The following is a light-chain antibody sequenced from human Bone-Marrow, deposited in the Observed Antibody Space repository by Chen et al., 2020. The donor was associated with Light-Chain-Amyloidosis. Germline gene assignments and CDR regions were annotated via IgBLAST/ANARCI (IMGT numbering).Light chain of an antibody. CDR3: SSYTIPNTLV. CDR1: SSDVGGDNN. Sequence: QSALTQPASVSGSPGQSITISCTGTSSDVGGDNNVSWYQQHPDKAPKLMIYEVTNRTSWVPDRFSGSPSHTTASLTISGLQTDDEADYFCSSYTIPNTLVCGSGTRVTVL. V-gene: IGLV2-14*01. CDR2: EVT. J-gene: IGLJ1*01.